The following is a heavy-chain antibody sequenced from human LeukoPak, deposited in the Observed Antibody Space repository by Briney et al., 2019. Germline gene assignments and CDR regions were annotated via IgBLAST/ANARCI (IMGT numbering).Heavy chain of an antibody. CDR1: GGSISSGSYY. Sequence: SETLSLTCTVSGGSISSGSYYWSWIRQPAGKGLEWIGRIYTSGSTNYNPSLKSRVTISVDTSKNQFSLKLSSVTAADTAVYYCARGGYDFWSGYYDYWGLGTLVTVSS. J-gene: IGHJ4*02. CDR3: ARGGYDFWSGYYDY. D-gene: IGHD3-3*01. V-gene: IGHV4-61*02. CDR2: IYTSGST.